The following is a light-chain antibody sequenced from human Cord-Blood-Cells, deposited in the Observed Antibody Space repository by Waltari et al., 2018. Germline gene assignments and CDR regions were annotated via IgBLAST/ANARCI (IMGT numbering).Light chain of an antibody. V-gene: IGLV2-11*01. J-gene: IGLJ1*01. CDR1: SSDVGGYNY. Sequence: QSALTQPRSVSGSPGQSVTISCTGTSSDVGGYNYVSWYQQHPGKAPKLMIYDVSKRPSGVPVRCSGSKSGNTASLTISGLQAEDEADYYCCSYAGSYTLIFGTGTKVTVL. CDR3: CSYAGSYTLI. CDR2: DVS.